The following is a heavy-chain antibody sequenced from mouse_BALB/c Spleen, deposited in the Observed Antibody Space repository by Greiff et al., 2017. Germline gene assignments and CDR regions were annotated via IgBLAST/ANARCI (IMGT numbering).Heavy chain of an antibody. J-gene: IGHJ2*01. CDR3: ARHRGTGTEYYFDY. V-gene: IGHV5-6-2*01. CDR2: INSNGGST. D-gene: IGHD4-1*01. Sequence: EVKLVESGGGLVKLGGSLKLSCAASGFTFSSYYMSWVRQTPEKRLELVAAINSNGGSTYYPDTVKGRFTISRDNAKNTLYLQMSSLKSEDTALYYCARHRGTGTEYYFDYWGQGTTLTVSS. CDR1: GFTFSSYY.